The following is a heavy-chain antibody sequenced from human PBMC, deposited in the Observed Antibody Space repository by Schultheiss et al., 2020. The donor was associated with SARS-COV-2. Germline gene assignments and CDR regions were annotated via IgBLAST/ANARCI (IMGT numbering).Heavy chain of an antibody. V-gene: IGHV3-53*01. CDR3: ARVGVYDYYYYMDV. CDR1: GFTVSSNY. Sequence: GESLKISCAASGFTVSSNYMSWVRQAPGKGLEWVSVIYSGGSTYYADSVKGRFTISRDNSKNTLYLQMNSLRAEDTAVYYCARVGVYDYYYYMDVWGKGTTVTSP. D-gene: IGHD2-8*01. J-gene: IGHJ6*03. CDR2: IYSGGST.